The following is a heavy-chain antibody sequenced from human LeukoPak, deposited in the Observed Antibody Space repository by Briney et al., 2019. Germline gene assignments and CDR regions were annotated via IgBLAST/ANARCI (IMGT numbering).Heavy chain of an antibody. Sequence: ASVKVSCKASGGTFSSYAISWVRQAPGQGLEWMGRINPNSGGTNYAQKFQGRVTMTRDTSISTAYMELSRLRSDDTAVYYCARHTPYYYYYYMDVWGKGTTVTVSS. CDR1: GGTFSSYA. CDR3: ARHTPYYYYYYMDV. CDR2: INPNSGGT. V-gene: IGHV1-2*06. D-gene: IGHD2-21*01. J-gene: IGHJ6*03.